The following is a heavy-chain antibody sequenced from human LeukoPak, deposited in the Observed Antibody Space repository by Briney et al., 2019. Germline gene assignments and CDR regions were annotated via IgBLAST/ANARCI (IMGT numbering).Heavy chain of an antibody. D-gene: IGHD6-6*01. V-gene: IGHV4-59*01. CDR1: GGSISSYY. CDR2: IYYSGST. J-gene: IGHJ4*02. Sequence: SETLSLTCTVSGGSISSYYWSWIRQPPGKGLEWIGYIYYSGSTNYNPSLKSRVTISVDTSKNQFSLKLSSVTAADTAVYYCARVGLTGSSSGLFDYWGQGTLVTVSS. CDR3: ARVGLTGSSSGLFDY.